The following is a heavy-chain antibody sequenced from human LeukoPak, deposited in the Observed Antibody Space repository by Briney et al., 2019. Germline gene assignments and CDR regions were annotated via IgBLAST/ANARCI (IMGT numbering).Heavy chain of an antibody. D-gene: IGHD6-13*01. CDR3: ARDSAGNDY. CDR1: GFTFSTYW. Sequence: GALRLSCAASGFTFSTYWMSWVRQAPGKGLEWVANIKQDGSEKYYVDSVKGRFTISRDNAKNSLYLQMNSLRAEDTAMYYCARDSAGNDYWGQGTLVTVSS. J-gene: IGHJ4*02. CDR2: IKQDGSEK. V-gene: IGHV3-7*01.